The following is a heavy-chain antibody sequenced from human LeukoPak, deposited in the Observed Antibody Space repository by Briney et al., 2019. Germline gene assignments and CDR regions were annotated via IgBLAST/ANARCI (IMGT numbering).Heavy chain of an antibody. CDR3: AKDGHYHGALCPTQIAVAGYNDN. Sequence: GGSLRLSCAASGFTFSIYTMNCVRQAPGKGLEWVSIINYNGDNKYYADSVQGRFTISRDNSKNTVYLQMNSLRAEDTAIYYCAKDGHYHGALCPTQIAVAGYNDNWGQGTLVTVSS. CDR1: GFTFSIYT. V-gene: IGHV3-23*01. J-gene: IGHJ4*02. D-gene: IGHD6-19*01. CDR2: INYNGDNK.